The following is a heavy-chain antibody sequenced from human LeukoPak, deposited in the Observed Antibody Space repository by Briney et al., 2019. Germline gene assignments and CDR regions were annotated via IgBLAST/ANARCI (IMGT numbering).Heavy chain of an antibody. CDR1: GFTFSSYA. CDR3: AKGAQVYWFGELLLDY. V-gene: IGHV3-23*01. CDR2: ISGSGGST. J-gene: IGHJ4*02. Sequence: PGGSLRLSCAASGFTFSSYARSWVRQAPGKGLEWVSAISGSGGSTYYADSVKGRFTISRDNSKNTLYLQMNSLRAEDTAVYYCAKGAQVYWFGELLLDYWGQGTLVTVSS. D-gene: IGHD3-10*01.